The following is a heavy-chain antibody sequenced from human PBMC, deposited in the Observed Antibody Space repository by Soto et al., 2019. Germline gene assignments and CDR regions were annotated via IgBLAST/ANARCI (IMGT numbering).Heavy chain of an antibody. D-gene: IGHD3-10*01. V-gene: IGHV3-30-3*01. CDR1: GFTFSSYP. CDR2: ISYDGTSE. J-gene: IGHJ5*01. Sequence: QVQLVESGGGVVQPGRSLILSCAASGFTFSSYPIHWVRQAPGKGLEWVGSISYDGTSEDFADSLRGRFTLSRDNSKNMLWLQMNSLRSEDTAVYYCLRDSSGWFDLWGQGTLVTVSS. CDR3: LRDSSGWFDL.